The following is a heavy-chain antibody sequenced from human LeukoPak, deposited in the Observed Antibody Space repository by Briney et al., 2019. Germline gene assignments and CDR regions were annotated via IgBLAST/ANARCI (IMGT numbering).Heavy chain of an antibody. D-gene: IGHD3-10*01. CDR2: INAGGSAT. V-gene: IGHV3-74*01. CDR1: GFGFSSNW. J-gene: IGHJ4*02. Sequence: GGSLRLSCAASGFGFSSNWMHWVRQAPGEGLVWVSRINAGGSATSYADSVEGRFTISRDNAKDTLYLQMNSLRVEDTAVYYWGSSLGPLTEYWGQGTLVTVSS. CDR3: GSSLGPLTEY.